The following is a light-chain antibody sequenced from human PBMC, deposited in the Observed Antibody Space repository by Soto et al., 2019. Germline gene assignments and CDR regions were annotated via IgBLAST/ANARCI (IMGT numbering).Light chain of an antibody. CDR3: QQYDSYSPYI. CDR1: QTISSS. J-gene: IGKJ2*01. V-gene: IGKV1-5*03. Sequence: DIQMTQFPPTLSASIGDRVTITCRASQTISSSLAWYQQKPGKAPKLLIYKASTLETGVPSRFSGSGSGTEFPRTISRLQPDDFATYYCQQYDSYSPYIFGQGTRLQIK. CDR2: KAS.